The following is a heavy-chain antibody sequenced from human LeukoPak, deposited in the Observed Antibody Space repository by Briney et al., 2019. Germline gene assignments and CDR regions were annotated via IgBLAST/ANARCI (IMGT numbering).Heavy chain of an antibody. CDR3: AKDHQLTIFGVVIIRSGSYFDY. CDR2: ISGSGGRT. J-gene: IGHJ4*02. V-gene: IGHV3-23*01. Sequence: PGGSLRLSCAASGFTFSSYAMSWVRQAPGKGLEWVSAISGSGGRTYYADSVEGRFTISRDNSKNTLYLQMNSLRAEDTAVYYCAKDHQLTIFGVVIIRSGSYFDYWGQGTLVTVSS. CDR1: GFTFSSYA. D-gene: IGHD3-3*01.